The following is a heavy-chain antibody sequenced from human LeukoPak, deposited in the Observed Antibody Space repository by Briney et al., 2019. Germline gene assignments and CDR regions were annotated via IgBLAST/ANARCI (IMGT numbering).Heavy chain of an antibody. CDR1: GFTFSNYG. D-gene: IGHD6-13*01. V-gene: IGHV3-30*03. Sequence: GGSLRLSCAASGFTFSNYGMHWVRQAPGKGLEWVAVISYDGSNKYYADSVKGRFTISRDNSKNALYLQMNSLRAEDTAVYYCARSKQQLGDLDYWGQGTLVAVSS. J-gene: IGHJ4*02. CDR2: ISYDGSNK. CDR3: ARSKQQLGDLDY.